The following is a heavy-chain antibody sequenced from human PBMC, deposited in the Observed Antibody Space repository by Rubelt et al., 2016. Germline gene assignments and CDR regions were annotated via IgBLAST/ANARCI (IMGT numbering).Heavy chain of an antibody. Sequence: QVQLQQWGAGLLKPSETLSLSCAVYGGSFRDYYWSWIRQSPGKGLEWIGEINHSGSTNVNPSLKSRVTISVDTSKNQFPLNLTSGTAADTAVYYCASHFDFWSAIDNWGRGTLVTVSS. V-gene: IGHV4-34*01. J-gene: IGHJ4*02. CDR3: ASHFDFWSAIDN. CDR2: INHSGST. CDR1: GGSFRDYY. D-gene: IGHD3-3*01.